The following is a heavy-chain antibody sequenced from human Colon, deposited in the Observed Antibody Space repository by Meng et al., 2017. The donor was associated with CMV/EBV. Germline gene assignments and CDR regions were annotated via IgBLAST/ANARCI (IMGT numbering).Heavy chain of an antibody. J-gene: IGHJ5*02. V-gene: IGHV3-11*01. CDR1: FTFSDYY. CDR3: ARDLESIVILPSASDT. CDR2: ISNTGNTV. D-gene: IGHD2/OR15-2a*01. Sequence: FTFSDYYMSWIRQVPGKGLEWITFISNTGNTVYYADSVRGRFTVSRDDAKNSLYLQMNNLRAEDTAVYYCARDLESIVILPSASDTWGQGTLVTVSS.